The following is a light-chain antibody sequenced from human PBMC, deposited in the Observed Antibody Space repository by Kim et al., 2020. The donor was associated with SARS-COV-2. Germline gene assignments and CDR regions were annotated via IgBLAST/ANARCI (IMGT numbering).Light chain of an antibody. J-gene: IGKJ3*01. Sequence: EIVLTQSPGTLSLSPGERATISCRANQTLSTGYLAWYQHNPGQAPRLLIYAASSRATGIPDRFSGRASGTDFTLNISRLEPEDFAVYYCKQYGDSLFTLGTGTKGDIK. CDR3: KQYGDSLFT. CDR2: AAS. CDR1: QTLSTGY. V-gene: IGKV3-20*01.